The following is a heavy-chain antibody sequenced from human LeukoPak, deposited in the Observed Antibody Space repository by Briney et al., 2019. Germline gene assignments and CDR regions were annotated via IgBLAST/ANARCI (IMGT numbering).Heavy chain of an antibody. V-gene: IGHV4-4*07. CDR1: GVSISAYY. D-gene: IGHD3-10*01. CDR3: ARGRRTFDFLPGRYWFDP. Sequence: SETLSLTCSVSGVSISAYYWSWIRQPAGKGLEWIGRIYPGESIYASENTNYNPSLKSRVSISVDTSKNQFSLKLSSVTAADTAVYYCARGRRTFDFLPGRYWFDPWGQGTLVTVSS. CDR2: IYPGESIYASENT. J-gene: IGHJ5*02.